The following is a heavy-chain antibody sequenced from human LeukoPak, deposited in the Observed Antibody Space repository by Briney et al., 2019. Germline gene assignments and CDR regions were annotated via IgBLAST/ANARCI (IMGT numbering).Heavy chain of an antibody. J-gene: IGHJ6*03. D-gene: IGHD1-1*01. Sequence: SETLSLTCSVSDDSITMYYWTWIRQPPGKGLGWIGYVNHTGSTNYNPSLNGRVSISTDTTKNRFSLRLRSVTGADTAVYFCARGRVSSSTWYSTYYYYFYMDVWGKGTTVTVSS. CDR1: DDSITMYY. V-gene: IGHV4-59*01. CDR3: ARGRVSSSTWYSTYYYYFYMDV. CDR2: VNHTGST.